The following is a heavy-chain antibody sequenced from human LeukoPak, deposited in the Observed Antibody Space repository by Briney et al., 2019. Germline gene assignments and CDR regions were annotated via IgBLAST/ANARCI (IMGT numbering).Heavy chain of an antibody. CDR1: GFTFSSYS. CDR3: ARGTDNWFDP. CDR2: ISSSSSYI. D-gene: IGHD1-1*01. V-gene: IGHV3-21*01. Sequence: GGSLRLSCAASGFTFSSYSMNWVRQAPGKGLEWVSSISSSSSYICYADSVKGRFTISRDNAKNSLYLQMNSLRAEDTAVYYCARGTDNWFDPWGQGTLVTVSS. J-gene: IGHJ5*02.